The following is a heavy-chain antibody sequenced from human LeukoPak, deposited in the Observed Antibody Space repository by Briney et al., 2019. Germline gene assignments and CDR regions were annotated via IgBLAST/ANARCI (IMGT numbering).Heavy chain of an antibody. V-gene: IGHV3-23*01. Sequence: GGSLRLSCAASGFTFSSYAMSWVRQAPGKGLEWVSAISGSGGSTYYADSVKGRFTISRDNAKNSLYLQMNSLRAEDTAVYYCASVNSSSWYPAYYWGQGTLVTVSS. D-gene: IGHD6-13*01. CDR2: ISGSGGST. J-gene: IGHJ4*02. CDR1: GFTFSSYA. CDR3: ASVNSSSWYPAYY.